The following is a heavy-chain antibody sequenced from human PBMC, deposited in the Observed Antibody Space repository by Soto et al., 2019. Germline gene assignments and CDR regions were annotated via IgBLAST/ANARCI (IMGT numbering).Heavy chain of an antibody. CDR1: GFTFSNAW. V-gene: IGHV3-15*07. Sequence: GGSLILSCAASGFTFSNAWMNWVRQAPGKGLEWVGRIKSKTDGGTTDYAAPVKGRFTISRDDSKNTLYLQMNSLKTEDTAVYCCTTLPPATALIYYYGMDVWGQGTTVTVSS. CDR2: IKSKTDGGTT. CDR3: TTLPPATALIYYYGMDV. J-gene: IGHJ6*02. D-gene: IGHD6-25*01.